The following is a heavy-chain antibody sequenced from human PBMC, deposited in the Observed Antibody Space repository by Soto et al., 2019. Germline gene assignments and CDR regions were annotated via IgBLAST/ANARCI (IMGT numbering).Heavy chain of an antibody. CDR2: ISGSGGST. CDR3: AKERPPWIPTTTGHNWNDVRLYYFDY. Sequence: EVQLLESGGGLVQPGGSLRLSCAASGFTFSSYAMSWVRQAPGKGLEWVSAISGSGGSTYYADSVKGRFTISRDNSKNTLYLQMNSLRAEDTAVYYCAKERPPWIPTTTGHNWNDVRLYYFDYWGQGTLVTVSS. J-gene: IGHJ4*02. D-gene: IGHD1-20*01. V-gene: IGHV3-23*01. CDR1: GFTFSSYA.